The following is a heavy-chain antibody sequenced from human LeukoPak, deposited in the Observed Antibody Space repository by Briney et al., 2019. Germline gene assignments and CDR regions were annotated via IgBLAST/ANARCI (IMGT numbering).Heavy chain of an antibody. Sequence: SETLSLTCTVHGGSFSGYYWSWIRQPLGKGLEWIGEINHSGTTNYNPSLKSRVTISVDKSKNQFSLKLNSVTAADTAVYYCARSDFWSGYANYWGQGTLVTVSS. V-gene: IGHV4-34*01. J-gene: IGHJ4*02. CDR2: INHSGTT. CDR1: GGSFSGYY. D-gene: IGHD3-3*01. CDR3: ARSDFWSGYANY.